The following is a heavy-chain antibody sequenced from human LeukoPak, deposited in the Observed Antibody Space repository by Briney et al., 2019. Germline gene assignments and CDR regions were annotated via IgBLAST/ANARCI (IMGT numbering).Heavy chain of an antibody. CDR3: ATGFLEWFTPFDAFDI. D-gene: IGHD3-3*01. V-gene: IGHV3-23*01. J-gene: IGHJ3*02. CDR1: GFAFGSEA. CDR2: ISPGGGTT. Sequence: GGSLRLSCAVSGFAFGSEAMSWVRQSPARGLEWVASISPGGGTTYYADYVKGRFTISRDNAKNSLYLQMNSLRAEDTAVYYCATGFLEWFTPFDAFDIWGQGTMVTVSS.